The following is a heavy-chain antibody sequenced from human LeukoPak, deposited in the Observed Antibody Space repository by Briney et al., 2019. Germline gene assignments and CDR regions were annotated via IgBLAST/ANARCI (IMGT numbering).Heavy chain of an antibody. Sequence: KPSETLSLTCTVSGGSFSTYYWSWIRQPPGKGLEWIGYFYYTGTSGSTNYSPSLKSRVTISIDPSKNQFSLKMRSVTAADTAVYYCARHPVLLSGMDVWGQGTTVTVSS. J-gene: IGHJ6*02. CDR2: FYYTGTSGST. D-gene: IGHD2-21*01. CDR3: ARHPVLLSGMDV. CDR1: GGSFSTYY. V-gene: IGHV4-59*01.